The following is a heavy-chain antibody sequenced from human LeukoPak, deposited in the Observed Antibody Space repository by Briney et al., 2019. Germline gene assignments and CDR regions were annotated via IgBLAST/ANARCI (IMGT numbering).Heavy chain of an antibody. CDR1: GGSMSSYY. J-gene: IGHJ3*02. CDR3: ARDDYGDAFDI. CDR2: IYYSGST. Sequence: TSETLSLTCTVSGGSMSSYYWSWIRQPPGKGLEWIGYIYYSGSTNYNPSLKSRVTISVDTPKNQFSLKLSSVTAADTAVYYCARDDYGDAFDIWGQGTMVTVSS. V-gene: IGHV4-59*01. D-gene: IGHD4-17*01.